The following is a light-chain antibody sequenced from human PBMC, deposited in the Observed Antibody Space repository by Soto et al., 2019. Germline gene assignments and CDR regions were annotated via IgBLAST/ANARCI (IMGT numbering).Light chain of an antibody. CDR3: QVWIGTSDHPGV. V-gene: IGLV3-21*02. CDR2: DDS. Sequence: SYELTQPPSASVAPGQTARITCEGDSIGSKSVHWYQQRPGQAPVLVVYDDSGRPSGIPERFSGSNAGYTASLTLSRVEAGDEADYYCQVWIGTSDHPGVFGPGTKV. J-gene: IGLJ1*01. CDR1: SIGSKS.